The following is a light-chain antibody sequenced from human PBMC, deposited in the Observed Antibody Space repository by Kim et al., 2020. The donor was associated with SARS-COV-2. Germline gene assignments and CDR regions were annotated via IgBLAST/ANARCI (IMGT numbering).Light chain of an antibody. V-gene: IGKV3-15*01. Sequence: EIVMTQSPATLSVSPGERATLSCRASQSVNSNLAWYQQKPGQAPRLLIYGAFTRATGIPARFSGSGSGTEFTLTISSLQSEDFAVYYCQQDNSWPLAFGQGTKVDIK. CDR3: QQDNSWPLA. CDR2: GAF. J-gene: IGKJ1*01. CDR1: QSVNSN.